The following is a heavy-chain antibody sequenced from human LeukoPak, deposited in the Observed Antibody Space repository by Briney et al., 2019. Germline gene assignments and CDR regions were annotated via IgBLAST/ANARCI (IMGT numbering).Heavy chain of an antibody. CDR1: GSTFTNYW. D-gene: IGHD5-24*01. CDR2: IYPGDSDT. CDR3: ARHRDGYADY. J-gene: IGHJ4*02. V-gene: IGHV5-51*01. Sequence: GAALEISCKASGSTFTNYWLAWVRQLPEKRLEWMGIIYPGDSDTRYSPSIQGKVTISADKSTSTAYLQWSSLKAADTAMYYCARHRDGYADYWGQGTLVTVSS.